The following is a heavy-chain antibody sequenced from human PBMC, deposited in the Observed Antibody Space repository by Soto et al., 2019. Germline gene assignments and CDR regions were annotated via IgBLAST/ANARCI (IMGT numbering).Heavy chain of an antibody. Sequence: PSETLSLTCTVSGGSISSISYYWGWIRQPPGKGLEWIGSIYYSGSTYYNPSLKSRVTISVDTSKNHFSLKLSSVTAADTAVYYCATQEVGGSYVYTFDPWGQGTLVTVSS. CDR2: IYYSGST. CDR1: GGSISSISYY. V-gene: IGHV4-39*02. D-gene: IGHD1-26*01. J-gene: IGHJ5*02. CDR3: ATQEVGGSYVYTFDP.